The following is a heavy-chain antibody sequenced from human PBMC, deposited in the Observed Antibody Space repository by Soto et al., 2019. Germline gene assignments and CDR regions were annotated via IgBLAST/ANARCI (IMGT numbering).Heavy chain of an antibody. CDR1: GFTFTRNS. V-gene: IGHV3-48*01. J-gene: IGHJ3*02. Sequence: EVQLVESGGGLVQPGGSLRLSCAVSGFTFTRNSLNWVRQAPGKGLEWVSYITGSSSNINYADSVKGRFTISRDNAKNSLYLQMNSLRAEDTAVYYCARDLHYAFDIWGQGTMVTVSS. CDR2: ITGSSSNI. CDR3: ARDLHYAFDI.